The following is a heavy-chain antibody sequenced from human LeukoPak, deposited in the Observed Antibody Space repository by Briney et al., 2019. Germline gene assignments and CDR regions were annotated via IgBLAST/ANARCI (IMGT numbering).Heavy chain of an antibody. CDR1: GYTLTELS. Sequence: ASVKVSCKVSGYTLTELSMHWVRQAPGKGLEWMGGFDPEDGETIYAQKFQGRVTMTEDTSTDTAYMELSSLRSEDTAVYYCAAARRAVAGTYGYFDYWDQGTLVTVSS. CDR2: FDPEDGET. D-gene: IGHD6-19*01. CDR3: AAARRAVAGTYGYFDY. V-gene: IGHV1-24*01. J-gene: IGHJ4*02.